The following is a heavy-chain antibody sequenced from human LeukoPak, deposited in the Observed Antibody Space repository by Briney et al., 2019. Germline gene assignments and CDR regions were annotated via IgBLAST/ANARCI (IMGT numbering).Heavy chain of an antibody. V-gene: IGHV4-39*01. CDR3: ARQYTVTYPYYYDY. J-gene: IGHJ4*02. CDR2: IYYSGST. Sequence: SETLSLTCTVSGGSISSSSYYWGWIRQPPGKGLEWIGSIYYSGSTYYNPSLESRVTISVDTSKKQFSLKLSSVTAADTAVYYCARQYTVTYPYYYDYWGQGTLVTVSS. CDR1: GGSISSSSYY. D-gene: IGHD4-17*01.